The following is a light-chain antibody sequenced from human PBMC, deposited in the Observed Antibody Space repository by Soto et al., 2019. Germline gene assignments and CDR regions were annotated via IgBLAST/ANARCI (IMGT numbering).Light chain of an antibody. J-gene: IGKJ1*01. V-gene: IGKV1-39*01. CDR1: QTIQTY. Sequence: DIQMTQSPSPLSASVGDSVTITCRASQTIQTYLSWYRYKPGRAPELLIYAASRLQTGVPSRFSGSGSGTYFILSISNLRPEDFATYYCQQTYSTPRTFGQGTKVEVK. CDR3: QQTYSTPRT. CDR2: AAS.